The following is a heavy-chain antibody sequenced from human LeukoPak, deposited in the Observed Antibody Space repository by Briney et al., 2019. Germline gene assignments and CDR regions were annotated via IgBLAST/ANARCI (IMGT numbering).Heavy chain of an antibody. D-gene: IGHD3-10*01. V-gene: IGHV4-61*02. CDR3: AREGSGSYYIPTPLGYYYYMDV. CDR2: IYTSGST. CDR1: GGSISSSSYY. Sequence: ASETLSLTCTVSGGSISSSSYYWGWIRQPAGKGLEWIGRIYTSGSTNYNPSLKSRVTMSVDTSKNQFSLKLSSVTAADTAVYYCAREGSGSYYIPTPLGYYYYMDVWGKGTTVTISS. J-gene: IGHJ6*03.